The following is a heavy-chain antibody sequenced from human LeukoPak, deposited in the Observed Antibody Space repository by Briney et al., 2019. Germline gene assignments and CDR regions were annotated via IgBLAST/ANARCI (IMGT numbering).Heavy chain of an antibody. J-gene: IGHJ3*02. CDR2: INHSGST. D-gene: IGHD3-22*01. V-gene: IGHV4-34*01. CDR3: ARLLRGGRDTPMVTMIVVRAKSGAFDI. Sequence: SETPSLTCTVSRGSMSHYYWSWIRQPPGKGLEWIGEINHSGSTNYNPSLKSRVTISVDTSKNQFSLKLSSVTAADTAVYYCARLLRGGRDTPMVTMIVVRAKSGAFDIWGQGTMVTVSS. CDR1: RGSMSHYY.